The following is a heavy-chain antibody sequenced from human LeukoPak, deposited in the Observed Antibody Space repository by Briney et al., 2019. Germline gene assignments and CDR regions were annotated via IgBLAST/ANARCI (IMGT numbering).Heavy chain of an antibody. CDR2: ISAYNGNT. CDR3: ARVRPGGTTYAYYFDY. J-gene: IGHJ4*02. D-gene: IGHD1-1*01. Sequence: GASVKVSCKASGYTFTSYGISWVRQAPGQGLEWTGWISAYNGNTNYAQKLQGRVTMTTDTSTSTAYMELRSLRSDDTAVYYCARVRPGGTTYAYYFDYWGQGTLVTVSS. CDR1: GYTFTSYG. V-gene: IGHV1-18*01.